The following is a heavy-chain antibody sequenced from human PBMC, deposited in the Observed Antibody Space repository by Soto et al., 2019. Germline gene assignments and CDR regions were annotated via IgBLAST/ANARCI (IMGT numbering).Heavy chain of an antibody. D-gene: IGHD3-10*02. Sequence: PGGSLRLSCAASGFIFSSYDVHWVRQAPGKGLEWVPVITTTGDTYYAASVKGRFTVSRENAENSLYLQMNSLRAGDAAVYYCAICSHSASRPYYMDFWGKGTTVTVSS. V-gene: IGHV3-13*01. CDR2: ITTTGDT. J-gene: IGHJ6*03. CDR1: GFIFSSYD. CDR3: AICSHSASRPYYMDF.